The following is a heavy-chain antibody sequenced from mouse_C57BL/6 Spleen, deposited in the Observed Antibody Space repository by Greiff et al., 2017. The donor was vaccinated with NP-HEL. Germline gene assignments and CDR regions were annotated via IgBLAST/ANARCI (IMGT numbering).Heavy chain of an antibody. V-gene: IGHV3-6*01. D-gene: IGHD1-1*01. CDR1: GYSITSGYY. Sequence: EVQLQESGPGLVKPSQSLSLTCSVTGYSITSGYYWNWIRQFPGNKLEWMGYISYDGSNNYNPSLKNRISITRDTSKNQFFLKLNSVTTEDTATYYCARNDYYGSSYVGFAYWGQGTLVTVSA. CDR2: ISYDGSN. CDR3: ARNDYYGSSYVGFAY. J-gene: IGHJ3*01.